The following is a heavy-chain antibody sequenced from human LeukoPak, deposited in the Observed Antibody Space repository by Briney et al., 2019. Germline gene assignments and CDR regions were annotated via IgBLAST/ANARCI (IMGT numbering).Heavy chain of an antibody. Sequence: SETLSLTCTVSGGSISSYYWSWIRQPPGQGLEGIGRIYTSGSTDYNPSLTSRVTMSVDTSKNQFSLKLSSVTAADTAMYYCARDHPLDYYDSSALGAFDIWGQGTMVTLSS. V-gene: IGHV4-4*07. J-gene: IGHJ3*02. CDR1: GGSISSYY. D-gene: IGHD3-22*01. CDR3: ARDHPLDYYDSSALGAFDI. CDR2: IYTSGST.